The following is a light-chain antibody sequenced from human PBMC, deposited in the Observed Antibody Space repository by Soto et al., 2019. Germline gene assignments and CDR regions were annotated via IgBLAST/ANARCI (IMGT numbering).Light chain of an antibody. Sequence: EIVLTQSPATLSLSPGERATLSCRASQSVSSYLAWYQQKPGQAPRLLIYDASNRATGIPARLSGSWSGTDFTLTISILEPEDFAVYYCQQRSNWPPWPFGHGTKVEIK. CDR3: QQRSNWPPWP. J-gene: IGKJ1*01. V-gene: IGKV3-11*01. CDR1: QSVSSY. CDR2: DAS.